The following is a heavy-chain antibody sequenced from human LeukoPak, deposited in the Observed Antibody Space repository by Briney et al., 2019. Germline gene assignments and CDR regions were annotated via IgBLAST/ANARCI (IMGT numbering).Heavy chain of an antibody. CDR2: IWYDGINK. J-gene: IGHJ4*02. CDR3: AKDVFHSGSQYYFDY. V-gene: IGHV3-33*06. CDR1: GFTFSSYG. Sequence: SGGSLRLSCAASGFTFSSYGMHWVRQAPGKGLEWVAVIWYDGINKYYADSVKGRFTISRDNSKNTLYLQMNSLRAEDTAVYYCAKDVFHSGSQYYFDYWGQGTLVTVSS. D-gene: IGHD3-10*01.